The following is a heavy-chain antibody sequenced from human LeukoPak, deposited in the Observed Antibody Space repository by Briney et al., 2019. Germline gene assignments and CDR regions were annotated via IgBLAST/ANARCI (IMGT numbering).Heavy chain of an antibody. D-gene: IGHD5-12*01. J-gene: IGHJ4*02. V-gene: IGHV3-23*01. Sequence: GGSLRLSCAASGFAFSNFAMSWVRQAPGKGLEWVSAMSGSGDGTYYADSVKGRFTISRDNSKNTLYLQMNSLRAEDTAVYYCARESSGYDPALDYWGQGTLVTVSS. CDR1: GFAFSNFA. CDR3: ARESSGYDPALDY. CDR2: MSGSGDGT.